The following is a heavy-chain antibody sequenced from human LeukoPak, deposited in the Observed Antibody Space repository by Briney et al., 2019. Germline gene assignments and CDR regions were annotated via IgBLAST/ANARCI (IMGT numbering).Heavy chain of an antibody. Sequence: SSVKVSCKASLCTFSRYTISWVRQAGGQGGEGMGRIIPFLGIANYAQKFQGRVTITADKSTSTAYMELSSLRSEDAAVYYCARGPHYDSSGYYSFQHWGQGTLVTVSS. J-gene: IGHJ1*01. CDR3: ARGPHYDSSGYYSFQH. CDR2: IIPFLGIA. D-gene: IGHD3-22*01. CDR1: LCTFSRYT. V-gene: IGHV1-69*02.